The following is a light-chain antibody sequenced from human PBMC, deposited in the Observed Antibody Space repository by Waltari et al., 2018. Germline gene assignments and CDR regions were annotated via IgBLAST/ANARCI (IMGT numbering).Light chain of an antibody. CDR2: DNA. CDR1: TSNIASNS. V-gene: IGLV1-51*01. J-gene: IGLJ3*02. Sequence: QSVLTQPPSLSAAPGQMVTISCSGSTSNIASNSVSWYQQVPGIAPKLLIYDNAQRPSTIPHRFSGSKSGTSATLGITGLQTGDEAEYFCGSWDSSLSARVFGGGTKLTVL. CDR3: GSWDSSLSARV.